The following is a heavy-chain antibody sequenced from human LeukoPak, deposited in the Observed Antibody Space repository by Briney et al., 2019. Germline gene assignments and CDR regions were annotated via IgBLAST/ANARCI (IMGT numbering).Heavy chain of an antibody. CDR1: GFTFSGYG. D-gene: IGHD2-2*01. CDR2: IRYDGSNK. CDR3: AKLPYCSNGNCYAFFEDY. J-gene: IGHJ4*02. Sequence: GGSLRLSCAASGFTFSGYGMHWVRQAPGKGLEWVAFIRYDGSNKFYADSVKGRFTISRDNSKSTLFLQMNSLRAEDTAVYYCAKLPYCSNGNCYAFFEDYWGQGTLVTVSS. V-gene: IGHV3-30*02.